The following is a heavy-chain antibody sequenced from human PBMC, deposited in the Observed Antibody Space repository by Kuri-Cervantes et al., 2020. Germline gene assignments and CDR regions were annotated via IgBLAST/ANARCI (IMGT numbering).Heavy chain of an antibody. CDR1: GFTVSSNY. CDR3: AKEPPITMDTEYFQH. V-gene: IGHV3-30*18. D-gene: IGHD3-10*01. Sequence: GESLKISCAASGFTVSSNYMSWVRQAPGKGLEWVAVISYDGSNKYYADSVKGRFTISRDNSKNTLYLQMNSLRAEDTAVYYCAKEPPITMDTEYFQHWGQGTLVTVSS. J-gene: IGHJ1*01. CDR2: ISYDGSNK.